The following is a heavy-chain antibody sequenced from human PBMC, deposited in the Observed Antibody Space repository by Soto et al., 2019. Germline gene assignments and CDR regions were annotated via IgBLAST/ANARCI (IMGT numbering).Heavy chain of an antibody. J-gene: IGHJ5*02. Sequence: ASVKVSCKASGNTFTNFGVTWVRQAPGQGLEWMGWISAYTDDPNYAQKFQGRVTMTIDTSTSTAYLDLRSLTSDDTAVSYCARVIPAAEAWFDPWGQGTLVTVSS. V-gene: IGHV1-18*01. CDR2: ISAYTDDP. D-gene: IGHD2-2*01. CDR1: GNTFTNFG. CDR3: ARVIPAAEAWFDP.